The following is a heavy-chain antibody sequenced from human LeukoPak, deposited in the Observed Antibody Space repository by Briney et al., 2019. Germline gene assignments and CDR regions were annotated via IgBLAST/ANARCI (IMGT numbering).Heavy chain of an antibody. Sequence: ASVKVSCKTSGYTFIGYYMHWVRQAPGQGLEWMGWINPKNDAPSFQGRVTMTRDRSISTVYMELTRLTSGDTAVYYCARASFWESPINWFDPWGQGTLVTVSS. CDR3: ARASFWESPINWFDP. CDR1: GYTFIGYY. D-gene: IGHD3-16*01. J-gene: IGHJ5*02. V-gene: IGHV1-2*07. CDR2: INPKN.